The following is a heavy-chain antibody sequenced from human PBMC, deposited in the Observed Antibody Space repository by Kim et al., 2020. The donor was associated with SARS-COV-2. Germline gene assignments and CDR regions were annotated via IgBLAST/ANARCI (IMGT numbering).Heavy chain of an antibody. D-gene: IGHD2-21*02. Sequence: GGSLRLSCAASGFTFSAHDMHWVRQAPGKGLECVSYITRSSGIIFYADSVKGRFTISRDDAKNSLYLQMNSLRDEDTAVYYCARGLAFCGGDCPWGRGTRVPVSS. CDR3: ARGLAFCGGDCP. CDR2: ITRSSGII. CDR1: GFTFSAHD. V-gene: IGHV3-48*02. J-gene: IGHJ5*02.